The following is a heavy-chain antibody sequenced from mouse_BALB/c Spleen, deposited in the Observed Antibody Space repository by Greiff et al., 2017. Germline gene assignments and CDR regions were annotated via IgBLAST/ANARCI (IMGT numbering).Heavy chain of an antibody. CDR1: GFTFSSFG. Sequence: EVQRVESGGGLVQPGGSRKLSCAASGFTFSSFGMHWVRQAPEKGLEWVAYISSGSSTIYYADTVKGRFTISRDNPKNTLFLQMTSLRSEDTAMYYCARGYYGYLAWFAYWGQGTLVTVSA. D-gene: IGHD2-2*01. J-gene: IGHJ3*01. V-gene: IGHV5-17*02. CDR2: ISSGSSTI. CDR3: ARGYYGYLAWFAY.